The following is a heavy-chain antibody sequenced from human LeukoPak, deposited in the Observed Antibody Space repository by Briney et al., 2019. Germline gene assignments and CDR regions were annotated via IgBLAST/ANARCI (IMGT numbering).Heavy chain of an antibody. CDR1: GGSFSGYY. D-gene: IGHD2-21*02. V-gene: IGHV4-34*01. CDR3: ARGSGDCDY. J-gene: IGHJ4*02. Sequence: SETLSLTCAVYGGSFSGYYWSWIRQPPGKGLEWIGEINHSGSTNYNPSLKSRVTISVDTSKNQFSLKLSSVTAADTAVYRCARGSGDCDYWGQGTLVTVSS. CDR2: INHSGST.